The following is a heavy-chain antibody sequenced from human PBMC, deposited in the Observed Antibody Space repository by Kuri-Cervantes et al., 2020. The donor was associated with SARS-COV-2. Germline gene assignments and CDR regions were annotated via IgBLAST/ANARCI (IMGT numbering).Heavy chain of an antibody. Sequence: GGSLRLSCAASGFTVSANYMSWVRQPPGKGLEWVSGISGTGGGTYYADSVKGRFTISRANSKNMLYLGMKSLRVEDTAVYYCAKDRDNTGRPYFFEDWGQGTLVTVSS. J-gene: IGHJ4*02. V-gene: IGHV3-23*01. D-gene: IGHD2-21*01. CDR2: ISGTGGGT. CDR1: GFTVSANY. CDR3: AKDRDNTGRPYFFED.